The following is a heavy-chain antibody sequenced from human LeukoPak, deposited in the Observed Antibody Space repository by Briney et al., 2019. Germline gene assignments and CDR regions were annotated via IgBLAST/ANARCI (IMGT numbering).Heavy chain of an antibody. Sequence: ASVRVSCKASGYTFTSYYMHWVRQAPGQGLEWMGIINPSGGSTSYAQKFQGRVTMTRDTSTSTVYMELSSLRSEDTAVYYCASEAVVVAAMGVYYYYGMDVWSQGTTVTVSS. CDR1: GYTFTSYY. CDR2: INPSGGST. J-gene: IGHJ6*02. V-gene: IGHV1-46*01. CDR3: ASEAVVVAAMGVYYYYGMDV. D-gene: IGHD2-15*01.